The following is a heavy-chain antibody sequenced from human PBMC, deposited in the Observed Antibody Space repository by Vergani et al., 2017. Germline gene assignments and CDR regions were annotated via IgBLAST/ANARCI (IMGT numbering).Heavy chain of an antibody. J-gene: IGHJ4*02. V-gene: IGHV3-48*01. CDR3: ARDLELGVVIKAGEFDY. CDR1: GFTFSSYS. Sequence: EVQLLESGGGLVQPGGSLRLSCAASGFTFSSYSMNWVRQAPGKGLEWVSYISSSSSTIYYADSVKGRFTISRDNAKNSLYLQMNSLRAEDTAVYYCARDLELGVVIKAGEFDYWGQGTLVTVSS. D-gene: IGHD3-3*01. CDR2: ISSSSSTI.